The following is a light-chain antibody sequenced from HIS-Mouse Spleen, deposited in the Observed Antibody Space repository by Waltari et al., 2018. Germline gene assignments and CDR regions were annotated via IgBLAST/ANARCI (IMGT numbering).Light chain of an antibody. J-gene: IGLJ3*02. CDR3: QSADSSGTGWV. Sequence: SYELTQPPSVSVSPGQTARITCSGDALPKQYAYWYQQKPGQAPVLVIYKDSERPPGIPERVSGSSSGTTVTLTISGVQAEDEADYYCQSADSSGTGWVFGGGTKLTVL. CDR1: ALPKQY. V-gene: IGLV3-25*03. CDR2: KDS.